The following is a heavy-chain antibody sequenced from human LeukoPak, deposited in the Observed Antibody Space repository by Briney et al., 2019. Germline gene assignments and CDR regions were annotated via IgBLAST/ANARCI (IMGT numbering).Heavy chain of an antibody. D-gene: IGHD4-23*01. Sequence: ASVKVSCKASEGTFSSYAISWVRQAHGQGLEWMGGIIPIFGTANYAQKFQGRVTITADESTSTAYMELSSLRSEDTAVYYCARLVTPSWGQGTLVTVSS. J-gene: IGHJ4*02. CDR2: IIPIFGTA. CDR1: EGTFSSYA. CDR3: ARLVTPS. V-gene: IGHV1-69*13.